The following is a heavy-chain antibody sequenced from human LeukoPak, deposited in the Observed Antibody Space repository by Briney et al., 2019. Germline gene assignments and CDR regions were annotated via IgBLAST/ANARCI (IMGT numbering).Heavy chain of an antibody. CDR3: LVIASAGTGY. D-gene: IGHD6-13*01. CDR2: IKQDGSEK. J-gene: IGHJ4*02. Sequence: PGGSLRLSCAASGFTFSSYWMSWVRQAPGKGLEWVANIKQDGSEKYYVDSVKGRFTISRDDAKNSLFLQMNSLRAEDTAVYYCLVIASAGTGYWGQGTLVTVSS. CDR1: GFTFSSYW. V-gene: IGHV3-7*01.